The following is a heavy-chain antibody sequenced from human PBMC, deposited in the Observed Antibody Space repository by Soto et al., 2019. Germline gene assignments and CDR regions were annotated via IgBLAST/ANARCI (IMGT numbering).Heavy chain of an antibody. CDR3: ARRATFQGKWDGGYFDS. CDR2: IYWDDDK. Sequence: QTTLEESGPPRVKPTQTLTLTCIFSGFSLSTGGVGVGWIRQPPGKALEWLAFIYWDDDKRYSPSLRSRLTITKDTSGQQVALTMTNMDPVDTATYFCARRATFQGKWDGGYFDSWGQGTLVTVSS. J-gene: IGHJ4*02. V-gene: IGHV2-5*02. CDR1: GFSLSTGGVG. D-gene: IGHD1-26*01.